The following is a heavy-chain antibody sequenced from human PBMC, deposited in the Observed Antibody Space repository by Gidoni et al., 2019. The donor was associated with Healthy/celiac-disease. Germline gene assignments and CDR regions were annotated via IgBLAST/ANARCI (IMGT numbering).Heavy chain of an antibody. J-gene: IGHJ6*02. V-gene: IGHV4-61*01. D-gene: IGHD2-2*01. Sequence: QVQLQESRPGLVKPSETLSLTCTVSVVSASSGCSSWRWIRQPPGKGLEWLGYIYYSGSTNYNPSLKSRVTISVDTSKNQFSLKLSSVTAADTAVYYCARDEVCSSTSCYRSYYYGMDVWGQGTTVTVSS. CDR3: ARDEVCSSTSCYRSYYYGMDV. CDR2: IYYSGST. CDR1: VVSASSGCSS.